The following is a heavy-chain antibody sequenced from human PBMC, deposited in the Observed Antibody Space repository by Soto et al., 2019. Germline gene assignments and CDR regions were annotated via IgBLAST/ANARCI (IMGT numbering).Heavy chain of an antibody. CDR1: GFTFSNFA. Sequence: GGSLRLSCAASGFTFSNFAMHWVRQAPGKGLQWVAFISSDGRNKNYADSVKGRFTISRDNSKNTLYLQMNSLRAEDTTVYYCVREFSSSWYRVRYFDYWGQGTLVTVSS. CDR2: ISSDGRNK. D-gene: IGHD6-13*01. V-gene: IGHV3-30-3*01. J-gene: IGHJ4*02. CDR3: VREFSSSWYRVRYFDY.